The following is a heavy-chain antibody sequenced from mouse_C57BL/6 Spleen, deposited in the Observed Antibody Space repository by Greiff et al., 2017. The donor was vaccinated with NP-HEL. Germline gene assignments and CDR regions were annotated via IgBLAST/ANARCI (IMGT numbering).Heavy chain of an antibody. CDR2: IDPENGDT. CDR1: GFNIKDDY. CDR3: TTGYGSSYYYYAMDY. J-gene: IGHJ4*01. D-gene: IGHD1-1*01. Sequence: VQLKQSGAELVRPGASVKLSCTASGFNIKDDYMHWVKQRPEQGLEWIGWIDPENGDTEYASKFQGKATITADTSSNTAYLQLSSLTSEDTAVYYCTTGYGSSYYYYAMDYWGQGTSVTVSS. V-gene: IGHV14-4*01.